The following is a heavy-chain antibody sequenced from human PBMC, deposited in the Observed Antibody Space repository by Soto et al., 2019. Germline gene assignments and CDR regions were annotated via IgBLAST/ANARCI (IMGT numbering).Heavy chain of an antibody. CDR1: GGTSSSYA. CDR3: ARDSAYCGGDCPDSRFDY. Sequence: SVKVSCKASGGTSSSYAISWVRQAPGQGLEWMGGIIPIFGTANYAQKFQGRVTITADKSTSTAYMELSSLRSEDTAVYYCARDSAYCGGDCPDSRFDYWGQGTLVTVSS. CDR2: IIPIFGTA. D-gene: IGHD2-21*02. J-gene: IGHJ4*02. V-gene: IGHV1-69*06.